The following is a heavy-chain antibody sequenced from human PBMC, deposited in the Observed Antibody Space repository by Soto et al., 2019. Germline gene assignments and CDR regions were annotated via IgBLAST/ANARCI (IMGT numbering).Heavy chain of an antibody. V-gene: IGHV5-51*01. J-gene: IGHJ3*02. CDR2: IYPGDSDT. CDR1: GYSFTSYW. Sequence: GESLKISCKGSGYSFTSYWIGWVRQMPGKGLEWMGIIYPGDSDTRYSPSFQGQVTISADKSISTAYLQWSSLKASDTAMYYCARRDYDILTGYYSVGAFDIWGQGTMVTVSS. D-gene: IGHD3-9*01. CDR3: ARRDYDILTGYYSVGAFDI.